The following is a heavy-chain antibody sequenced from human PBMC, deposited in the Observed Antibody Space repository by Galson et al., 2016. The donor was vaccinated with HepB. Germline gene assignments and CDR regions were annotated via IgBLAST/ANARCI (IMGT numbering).Heavy chain of an antibody. CDR1: GDSVRSSSSY. Sequence: ETLSLTCNVSGDSVRSSSSYWGWIRQSPGKGLEWIGSIYFFGSPFYNPSLQSRVTISIDTSKNQFSLKLNSVTAADTAVYSCARHLGIYSTFTRGYFDPWGQGIQVTVSS. CDR2: IYFFGSP. V-gene: IGHV4-39*01. D-gene: IGHD2-2*01. CDR3: ARHLGIYSTFTRGYFDP. J-gene: IGHJ5*02.